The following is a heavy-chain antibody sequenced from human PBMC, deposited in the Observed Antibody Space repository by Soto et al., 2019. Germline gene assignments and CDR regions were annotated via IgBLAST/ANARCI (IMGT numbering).Heavy chain of an antibody. J-gene: IGHJ4*02. D-gene: IGHD1-26*01. V-gene: IGHV1-2*02. Sequence: ASVKVSCKASGYTFTGYYMHWVRQAPGQGLEWMGWINPSSGGTNYAQKFQGRVTMTRETSISTAYMELSRLRSDDTAVYYCARAGDRAFEYWGQGTLVTVSS. CDR1: GYTFTGYY. CDR3: ARAGDRAFEY. CDR2: INPSSGGT.